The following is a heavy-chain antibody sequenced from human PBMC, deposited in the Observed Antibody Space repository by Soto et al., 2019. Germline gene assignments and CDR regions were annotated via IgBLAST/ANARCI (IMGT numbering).Heavy chain of an antibody. CDR2: FDPEDGET. D-gene: IGHD3-3*01. Sequence: ASVKVSCKVSGYTLTELSMHWVRQAPGKGIEWMGGFDPEDGETIYTQKFQGRVTMTEDTSTDTAYMERSSLRSEDTAVYYCATGPREQDYNFWSGYYGIGYQFSFYGLDVWGQGTLVNVSS. V-gene: IGHV1-24*01. J-gene: IGHJ6*01. CDR3: ATGPREQDYNFWSGYYGIGYQFSFYGLDV. CDR1: GYTLTELS.